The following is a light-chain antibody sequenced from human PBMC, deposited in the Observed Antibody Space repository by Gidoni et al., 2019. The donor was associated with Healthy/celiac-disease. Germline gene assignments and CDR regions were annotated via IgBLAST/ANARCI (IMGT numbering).Light chain of an antibody. CDR3: QSYDSSLSGSV. Sequence: QSVLTQPPSVSGAPGQRVTIPCTGSRSNIGAGYDVHWYQPLPGTAPNLLIYGNSNRPSGVPDRFSGSKSGTSASLAITGLQAEDEADYYCQSYDSSLSGSVFGGGTKLTVL. CDR2: GNS. V-gene: IGLV1-40*01. CDR1: RSNIGAGYD. J-gene: IGLJ2*01.